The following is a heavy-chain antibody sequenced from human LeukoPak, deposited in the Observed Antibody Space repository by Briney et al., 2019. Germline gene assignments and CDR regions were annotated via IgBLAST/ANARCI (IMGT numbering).Heavy chain of an antibody. V-gene: IGHV1-2*02. D-gene: IGHD2-15*01. CDR3: ASPVVVVAATWGNDAFDI. CDR2: INPNSGGT. Sequence: ASVKVSCKASGYTFTGYYMHWVRQAPGQGLEWMGWINPNSGGTNYAQKFQGRVTMTRDTSISTAYMELSRLRSDDTAVYYCASPVVVVAATWGNDAFDIWGQGTMVTVSS. CDR1: GYTFTGYY. J-gene: IGHJ3*02.